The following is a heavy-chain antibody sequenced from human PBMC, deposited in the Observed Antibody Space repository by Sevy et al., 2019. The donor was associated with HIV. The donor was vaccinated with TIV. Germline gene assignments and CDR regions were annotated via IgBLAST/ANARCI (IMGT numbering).Heavy chain of an antibody. J-gene: IGHJ4*02. V-gene: IGHV3-74*01. CDR2: ISPDGSTT. CDR1: GFSFSSDW. D-gene: IGHD6-19*01. CDR3: ARLGLYGSSPQKNS. Sequence: GGSLRLSCTASGFSFSSDWMHWVRQAPGKGLMWVSHISPDGSTTRYADSVKGRFTSSRDNAKNTLFLQMNSLRAEDTAVYYCARLGLYGSSPQKNSWGQGAQVTVSS.